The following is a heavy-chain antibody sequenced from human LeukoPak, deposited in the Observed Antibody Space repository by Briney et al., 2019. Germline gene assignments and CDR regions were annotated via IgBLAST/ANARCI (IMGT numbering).Heavy chain of an antibody. Sequence: ASVKVSCKASGFTFTSYGISWVRQAPGQGLERMGWISAYNGNTNYAQKLQGRVTMTTDTSTSTAYMELRSLRSDDTAVYYCARDRDYDFWSGEGGAFDIWGQGTMVTVSS. CDR2: ISAYNGNT. V-gene: IGHV1-18*01. J-gene: IGHJ3*02. D-gene: IGHD3-3*01. CDR1: GFTFTSYG. CDR3: ARDRDYDFWSGEGGAFDI.